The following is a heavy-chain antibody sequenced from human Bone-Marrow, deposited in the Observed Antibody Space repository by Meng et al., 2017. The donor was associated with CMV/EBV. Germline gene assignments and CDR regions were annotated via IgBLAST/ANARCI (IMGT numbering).Heavy chain of an antibody. V-gene: IGHV3-66*01. J-gene: IGHJ4*02. D-gene: IGHD1-1*01. CDR3: ANLDSNYYFDF. CDR2: IYSAGST. Sequence: RLACSASDFTVSSNYMTWVRQAPGQGLEWVSLIYSAGSTYYADSVKGRFTISRDNSKNTVYLQMNSLRAEDTAVYFCANLDSNYYFDFWGQGTLVTVSS. CDR1: DFTVSSNY.